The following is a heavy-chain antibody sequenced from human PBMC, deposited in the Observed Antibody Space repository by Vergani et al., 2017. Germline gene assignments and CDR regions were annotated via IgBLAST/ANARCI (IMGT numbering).Heavy chain of an antibody. CDR1: GGSINSHNYY. CDR3: AGGSCLGGSCYKPLFDY. Sequence: QVQLQESGPGLVKPSQTLSLTCTVSGGSINSHNYYWSWIRQPAGKGLEWIGRIHTSGSTNYNPSLKSRVTMSEDTSKNQFSLNLTSVTAADTAVYFCAGGSCLGGSCYKPLFDYRGQGILVTVSS. J-gene: IGHJ4*02. D-gene: IGHD2-15*01. V-gene: IGHV4-61*02. CDR2: IHTSGST.